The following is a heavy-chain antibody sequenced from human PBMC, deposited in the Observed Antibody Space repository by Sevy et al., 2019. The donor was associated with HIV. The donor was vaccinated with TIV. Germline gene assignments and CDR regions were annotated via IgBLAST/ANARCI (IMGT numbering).Heavy chain of an antibody. D-gene: IGHD2-8*01. CDR1: GFSFSHYA. CDR3: ARVAVSYCTNDCYHRFDY. J-gene: IGHJ4*02. Sequence: GGSLRLSCAVSGFSFSHYAFHWVRQAPGKGLEWVSLISYDGTYKYYADSVKGQFTISRDNSKNTLYIQMNSLRGNDTAVYYCARVAVSYCTNDCYHRFDYWGPGALVTVSS. V-gene: IGHV3-30-3*01. CDR2: ISYDGTYK.